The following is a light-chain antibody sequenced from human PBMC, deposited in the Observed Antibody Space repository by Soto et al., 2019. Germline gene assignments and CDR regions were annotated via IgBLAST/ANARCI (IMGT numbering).Light chain of an antibody. V-gene: IGLV2-14*01. J-gene: IGLJ2*01. CDR3: SSYTSSSTPHVV. Sequence: QSALTQPASVSGSPGQSITISCTGTSSDVGGYNYVSWYQQHPGKAPKLMIYDVSNRPSGVSNRFSGSKSGNTASLTISGLQVEDEADYYCSSYTSSSTPHVVFGGGTKLIVL. CDR2: DVS. CDR1: SSDVGGYNY.